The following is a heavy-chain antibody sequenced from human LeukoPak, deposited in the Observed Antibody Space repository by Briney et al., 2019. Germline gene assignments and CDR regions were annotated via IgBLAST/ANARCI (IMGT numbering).Heavy chain of an antibody. CDR3: ARAGETTDAFDI. CDR2: IYPGDSDT. V-gene: IGHV5-51*01. Sequence: GESLKISCQGSGYSFSTYWITWVRQMPGKGLEWMGIIYPGDSDTRYSPSFQGQVTISADKSISTAYLQWSSLKASDTAMYYCARAGETTDAFDIWGQGTMVTVSS. J-gene: IGHJ3*02. CDR1: GYSFSTYW. D-gene: IGHD4-11*01.